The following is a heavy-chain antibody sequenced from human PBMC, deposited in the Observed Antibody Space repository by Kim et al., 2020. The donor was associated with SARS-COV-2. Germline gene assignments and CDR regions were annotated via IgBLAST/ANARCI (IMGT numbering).Heavy chain of an antibody. J-gene: IGHJ6*02. CDR1: GYTFTSYG. D-gene: IGHD1-20*01. V-gene: IGHV1-18*01. Sequence: ASVKVSCKASGYTFTSYGISWVRQAPGQGLEWMGWISAYNGNTNYAQKLQGRVTMTTDTSTSTAYMELRSLRSDDTAVYYCARDSLTGRYYYYYGMDVWGQGTTVTVSS. CDR2: ISAYNGNT. CDR3: ARDSLTGRYYYYYGMDV.